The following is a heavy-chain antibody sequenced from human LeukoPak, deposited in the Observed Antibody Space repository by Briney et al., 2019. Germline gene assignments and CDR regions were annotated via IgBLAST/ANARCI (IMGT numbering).Heavy chain of an antibody. D-gene: IGHD3-22*01. J-gene: IGHJ4*02. CDR2: IYYSGST. V-gene: IGHV4-39*01. CDR3: ARRGYDGSGCYYAY. CDR1: GGSISSSSYY. Sequence: SETLSLTCTVSGGSISSSSYYWGWIRQPPGKGLEWIGSIYYSGSTYYNPSLKSRVTISVDTSKNQFSLRLSSVTAADTAVYYCARRGYDGSGCYYAYWGQGTLVTVSS.